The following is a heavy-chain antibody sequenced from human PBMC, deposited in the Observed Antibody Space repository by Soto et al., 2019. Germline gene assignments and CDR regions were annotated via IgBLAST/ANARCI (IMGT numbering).Heavy chain of an antibody. CDR3: ARGRREYSGYDKFYYMDV. V-gene: IGHV4-34*01. CDR2: INHSGST. D-gene: IGHD5-12*01. Sequence: SETLSLTCAVYGGSFSGYYWSWIRQPPGKGLEWIGEINHSGSTNYNPSLKSRVTISVDTSKNQFSLKLSSVTAADTAVYYCARGRREYSGYDKFYYMDVWGKGTTVTVSS. J-gene: IGHJ6*03. CDR1: GGSFSGYY.